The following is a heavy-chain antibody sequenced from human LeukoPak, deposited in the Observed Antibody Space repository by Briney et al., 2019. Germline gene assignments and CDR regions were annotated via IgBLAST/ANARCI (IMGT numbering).Heavy chain of an antibody. V-gene: IGHV3-23*01. CDR3: AKDLVVVPAAIGAFDF. J-gene: IGHJ3*01. Sequence: GGSLRLSCAASGFTFSSYAMSWVRQAPGKGLEWVSAISGSGGSTYYADSVKGRFTIFRDNSKNTLYLQMNSLRAEDTAVYYCAKDLVVVPAAIGAFDFWGQGTMVTVSS. CDR2: ISGSGGST. CDR1: GFTFSSYA. D-gene: IGHD2-2*01.